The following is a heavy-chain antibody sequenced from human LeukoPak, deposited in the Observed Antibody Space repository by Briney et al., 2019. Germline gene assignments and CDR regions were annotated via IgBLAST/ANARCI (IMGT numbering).Heavy chain of an antibody. D-gene: IGHD6-19*01. J-gene: IGHJ4*02. CDR3: ARLVGYSSGWWVDY. CDR2: IYYSGST. Sequence: SETLSLTCTVSGGSISSYYWSWIRQPPGRGLEWIGYIYYSGSTKYNPSLKSRVTISVDTSKNQFSLKLSFVTAADTAVYYCARLVGYSSGWWVDYWGQGTLVTVSS. CDR1: GGSISSYY. V-gene: IGHV4-59*01.